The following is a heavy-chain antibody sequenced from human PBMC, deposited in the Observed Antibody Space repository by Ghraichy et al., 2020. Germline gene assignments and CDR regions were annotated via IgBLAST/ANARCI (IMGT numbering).Heavy chain of an antibody. CDR2: ISGSGGST. Sequence: SCAASGFTFSSYAMSWVRQAPGKGLEWVSAISGSGGSTYYADSVKGRFTISRDNSKNTLYLQMNSLRAEDTAVYYCAKDRGVYYDFWSGYYIFSYWGQGTLVTVSS. D-gene: IGHD3-3*01. CDR3: AKDRGVYYDFWSGYYIFSY. CDR1: GFTFSSYA. V-gene: IGHV3-23*01. J-gene: IGHJ4*02.